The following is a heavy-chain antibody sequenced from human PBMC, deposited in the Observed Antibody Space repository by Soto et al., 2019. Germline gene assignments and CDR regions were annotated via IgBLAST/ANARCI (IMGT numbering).Heavy chain of an antibody. J-gene: IGHJ4*02. Sequence: GGSLRLSCSASGFTFSSYAMHWVRQAPGKGLEYVSGVRGNGDPPFYADSVKGRFTISRDNSKNTLYLQMSGLSADDTAVYYCVKSRGGNNFDFFDWGQGALVTSPQ. CDR3: VKSRGGNNFDFFD. CDR2: VRGNGDPP. D-gene: IGHD5-12*01. V-gene: IGHV3-64D*06. CDR1: GFTFSSYA.